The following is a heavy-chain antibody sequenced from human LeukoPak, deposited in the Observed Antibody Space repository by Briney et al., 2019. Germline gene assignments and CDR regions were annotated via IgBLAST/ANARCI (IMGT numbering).Heavy chain of an antibody. CDR2: ISSSSSYM. D-gene: IGHD3-10*01. V-gene: IGHV3-21*01. Sequence: PGGSLRLSCAASGFTFSSYSMNWVRQAPGKGLEWVSSISSSSSYMYYADSVKGRFTVSRDNAKNSLYLQMNSLRAEDTAVYYCARAYGAAFYYMDVWGKGTTVTVSS. CDR3: ARAYGAAFYYMDV. CDR1: GFTFSSYS. J-gene: IGHJ6*03.